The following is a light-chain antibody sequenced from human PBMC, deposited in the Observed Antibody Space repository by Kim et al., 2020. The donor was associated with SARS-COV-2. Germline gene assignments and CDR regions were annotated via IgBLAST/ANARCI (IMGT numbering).Light chain of an antibody. CDR1: RGQSTDA. CDR2: LNSDGSH. CDR3: QTWGAGIRV. J-gene: IGLJ3*02. V-gene: IGLV4-69*01. Sequence: APVQGTGKRTRGQSTDAISGQQQQPGKGPRYLMKLNSDGSHSQGDGIPDRFSGSRAGAERYLTSSSLQSEDEADYYCQTWGAGIRVFGGGTKLTVL.